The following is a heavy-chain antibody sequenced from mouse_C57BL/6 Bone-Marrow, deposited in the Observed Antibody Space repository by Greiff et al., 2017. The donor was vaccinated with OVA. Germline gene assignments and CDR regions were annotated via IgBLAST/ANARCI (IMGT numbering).Heavy chain of an antibody. V-gene: IGHV1-26*01. CDR2: INPNNGGP. CDR1: GYTFTDYS. Sequence: EVLLQQSGPELVQPGASVKISCKASGYTFTDYSMNWVKQSQGKSLEWIGDINPNNGGPSYNQKFKGKATLTVDKSSSTAYMELRSLTSEDSAVYYCARWDFAYWGQGTLVTVSA. D-gene: IGHD4-1*01. CDR3: ARWDFAY. J-gene: IGHJ3*01.